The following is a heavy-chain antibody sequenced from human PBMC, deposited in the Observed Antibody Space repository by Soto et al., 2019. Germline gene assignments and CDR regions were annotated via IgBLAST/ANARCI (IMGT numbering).Heavy chain of an antibody. V-gene: IGHV3-23*01. Sequence: EVQLLESGGGLVQPGGSLRLSCAASEFTFNNYAMTWVRQAPGKGLEWVSAISGGGDTTSYADSVKGRFTVSRDGSKNTLYLQMSSLRAEDTALYYCAKGRGGSGSLTPRVDFWGQGTLVTVSS. D-gene: IGHD3-10*01. CDR2: ISGGGDTT. CDR3: AKGRGGSGSLTPRVDF. CDR1: EFTFNNYA. J-gene: IGHJ4*02.